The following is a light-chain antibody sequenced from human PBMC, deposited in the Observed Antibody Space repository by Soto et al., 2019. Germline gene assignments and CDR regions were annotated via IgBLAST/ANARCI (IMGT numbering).Light chain of an antibody. V-gene: IGKV1-5*01. CDR2: DAS. J-gene: IGKJ1*01. CDR1: QTISGW. CDR3: LEDTVYYRR. Sequence: DLKITKSPSTMTEYVGYTVTITCRASQTISGWLAWYQQRPGKAPNLLIFDASTLESGVPSRFSGSGSGTTFTLTICSLQSDDFAPYYCLEDTVYYRRFGEGSKV.